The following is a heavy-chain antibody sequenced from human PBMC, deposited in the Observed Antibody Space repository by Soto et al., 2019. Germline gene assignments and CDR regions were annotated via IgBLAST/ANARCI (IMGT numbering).Heavy chain of an antibody. J-gene: IGHJ6*02. CDR2: MNPNSGNT. D-gene: IGHD3-16*01. V-gene: IGHV1-8*01. CDR1: RYTFTSYD. CDR3: AIFYVGGSYDGMDV. Sequence: ASVKVSCKASRYTFTSYDINWVRQATGQGLEWMGWMNPNSGNTGYAQKFQGRVTMTRNTSISTAYMELSSLRSEDTAVYYCAIFYVGGSYDGMDVWGQRTTVTVSS.